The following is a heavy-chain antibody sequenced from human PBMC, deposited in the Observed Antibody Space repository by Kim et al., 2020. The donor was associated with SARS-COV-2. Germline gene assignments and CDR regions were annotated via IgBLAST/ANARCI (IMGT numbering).Heavy chain of an antibody. CDR1: GFTFSSYG. D-gene: IGHD1-26*01. Sequence: GGSLRLSCAASGFTFSSYGMHWVRQAPGKGLEWVAVIWYDGSNKYYADSVKGRFTISRDNSKNTLYLQMNSLRAEDTAVYYCARDLGIVGATAIAFDYWGQGTLVTVSS. V-gene: IGHV3-33*01. J-gene: IGHJ4*02. CDR2: IWYDGSNK. CDR3: ARDLGIVGATAIAFDY.